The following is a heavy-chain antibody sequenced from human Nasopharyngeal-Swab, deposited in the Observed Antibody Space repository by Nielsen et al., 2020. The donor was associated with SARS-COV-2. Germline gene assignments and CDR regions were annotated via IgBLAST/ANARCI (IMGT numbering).Heavy chain of an antibody. CDR1: GFSFRDSA. CDR3: ARDPPFSGWTLES. J-gene: IGHJ4*02. D-gene: IGHD6-25*01. Sequence: GGSLRLSCAASGFSFRDSAMHWVRQAPGKGLEWVAVIWYDGSEKYYVDSVKGRFTISRDNSKNPLYLQMNSLRAEDTAVYYCARDPPFSGWTLESWGQGTLVTVSS. V-gene: IGHV3-33*01. CDR2: IWYDGSEK.